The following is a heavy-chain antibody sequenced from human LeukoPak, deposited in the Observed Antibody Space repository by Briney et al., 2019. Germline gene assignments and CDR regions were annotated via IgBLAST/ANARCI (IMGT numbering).Heavy chain of an antibody. Sequence: ASEKVSCKASGYTFISYYMHWVRQAPGQGHEWMGIIIPSGGSTSYTQNFQSRLTMTGDTSTSTVYMELSSLRSEDTAVYYCARGTETSMVTHFDCWGEVTLVTVSS. CDR2: IIPSGGST. V-gene: IGHV1-46*01. D-gene: IGHD5-18*01. CDR1: GYTFISYY. J-gene: IGHJ4*02. CDR3: ARGTETSMVTHFDC.